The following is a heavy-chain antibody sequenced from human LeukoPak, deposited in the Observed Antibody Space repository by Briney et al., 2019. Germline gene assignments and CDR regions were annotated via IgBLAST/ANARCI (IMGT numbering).Heavy chain of an antibody. D-gene: IGHD3-10*01. V-gene: IGHV3-74*01. Sequence: GGSLRLSCAASGFTFSSYWMHWVRQAPGRGLVWVSRINSDESSTSYADSVKGRFTISRDNAKNTLYLQMNSLRAEDTAVYYCARFCFSSVNYGSGSYCFSDGFDIWGQGTMVTVSS. CDR2: INSDESST. CDR3: ARFCFSSVNYGSGSYCFSDGFDI. J-gene: IGHJ3*02. CDR1: GFTFSSYW.